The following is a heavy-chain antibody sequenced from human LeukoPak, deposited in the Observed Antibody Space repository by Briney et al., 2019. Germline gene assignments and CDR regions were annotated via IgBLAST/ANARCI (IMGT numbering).Heavy chain of an antibody. D-gene: IGHD4-11*01. CDR1: GGSFSGYY. Sequence: ETLSLTCAVYGGSFSGYYWSWIRQPPGKGLEWVSSISSSSSYIYYADSVKGRFTISRDNAKNSLYLQMNSLRAEDTAVYYCATTDYIFDYWGQGTLVTVSS. J-gene: IGHJ4*02. CDR3: ATTDYIFDY. V-gene: IGHV3-21*01. CDR2: ISSSSSYI.